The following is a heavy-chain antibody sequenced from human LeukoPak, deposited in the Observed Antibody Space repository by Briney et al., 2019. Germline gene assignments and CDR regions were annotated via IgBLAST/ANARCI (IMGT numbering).Heavy chain of an antibody. D-gene: IGHD5-12*01. V-gene: IGHV3-23*01. J-gene: IGHJ4*02. CDR2: ISGSGDST. CDR1: GFTFSSYA. CDR3: AKEWISTSYWLYY. Sequence: PGGSLRLSCAASGFTFSSYAMSWVRQAPGKGLEWVSGISGSGDSTYYADSVKGRFTISTDNSKNTLYLQMNSLRAEDTAVYYCAKEWISTSYWLYYWGQGALVSVSS.